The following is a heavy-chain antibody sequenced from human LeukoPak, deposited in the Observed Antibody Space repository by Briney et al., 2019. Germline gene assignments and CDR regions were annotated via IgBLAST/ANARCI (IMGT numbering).Heavy chain of an antibody. D-gene: IGHD3-22*01. V-gene: IGHV4-34*01. CDR2: VNQSGST. Sequence: SETLSLTCAVYGGSFSGYYWSWIRQPPGKGLEWIGGVNQSGSTNYNPSLKSRVTVSVDTSKNQFSLKLSSVTAADTAVYYCARRFYDSSGYYPTFDYWGQGTLVTVSS. J-gene: IGHJ4*02. CDR3: ARRFYDSSGYYPTFDY. CDR1: GGSFSGYY.